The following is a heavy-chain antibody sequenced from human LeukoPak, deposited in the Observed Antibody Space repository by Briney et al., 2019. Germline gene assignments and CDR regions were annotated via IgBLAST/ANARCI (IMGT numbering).Heavy chain of an antibody. CDR2: IKQDGSEK. D-gene: IGHD3-10*01. Sequence: GGSLRLSCAASGFTFSSYWMSSGRQAPGKGLEWVANIKQDGSEKYYVDSVKGRFTISRDNAKNSLYLQMNSLRAEDTAVYYCARGGMVRGVITPPFDYWGQGTLVTVSS. CDR3: ARGGMVRGVITPPFDY. V-gene: IGHV3-7*03. CDR1: GFTFSSYW. J-gene: IGHJ4*02.